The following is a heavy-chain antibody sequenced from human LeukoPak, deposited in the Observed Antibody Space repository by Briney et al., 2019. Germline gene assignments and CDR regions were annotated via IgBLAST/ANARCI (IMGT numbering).Heavy chain of an antibody. CDR2: ISYDGSNK. V-gene: IGHV3-30*18. Sequence: GGSLRLSCAASGFTFSSHGMHWVRQTPGKGLEWVAVISYDGSNKYYVDSVKGRFTISRDNSKNTLYLQMNSLRVEDTAVYYCAKDFEMATVNYYFDYLGQGTLVTVSP. D-gene: IGHD5-24*01. CDR3: AKDFEMATVNYYFDY. CDR1: GFTFSSHG. J-gene: IGHJ4*02.